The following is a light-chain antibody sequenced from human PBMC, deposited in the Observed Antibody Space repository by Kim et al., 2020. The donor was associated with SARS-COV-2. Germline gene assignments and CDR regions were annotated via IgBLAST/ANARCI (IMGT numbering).Light chain of an antibody. J-gene: IGLJ1*01. Sequence: SYELTQPPSVSVSPGQTASITCSGDKLGDKYACWYQQKPGQSPVLVIYQDSKRPSGIPERFSGSNSGNTATLTIRGTQAMDEADYYCQAWDSSTARYVFG. V-gene: IGLV3-1*01. CDR2: QDS. CDR1: KLGDKY. CDR3: QAWDSSTARYV.